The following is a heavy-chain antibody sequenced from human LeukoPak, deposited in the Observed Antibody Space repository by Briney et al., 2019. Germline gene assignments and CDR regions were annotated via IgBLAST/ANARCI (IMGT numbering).Heavy chain of an antibody. D-gene: IGHD3-22*01. Sequence: ASVKVSCKASGYTFTSYYMQWVRQAPGQGLEWMGIINPSGGSTTYAQRFQGRVTMARDTSTSTVYMELSSLRSEDTAVYYCANIYYDSSGYYDYWGQGTLVTVSS. CDR2: INPSGGST. J-gene: IGHJ4*02. CDR1: GYTFTSYY. CDR3: ANIYYDSSGYYDY. V-gene: IGHV1-46*01.